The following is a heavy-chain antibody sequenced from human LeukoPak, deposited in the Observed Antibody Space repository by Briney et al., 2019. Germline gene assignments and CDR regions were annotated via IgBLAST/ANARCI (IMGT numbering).Heavy chain of an antibody. CDR1: GFTFDDYA. J-gene: IGHJ3*02. D-gene: IGHD3-3*01. V-gene: IGHV3-9*01. CDR2: ISWNSGSI. Sequence: PGGSLRLSCAASGFTFDDYAMHWVRHAPGKGLEWVSGISWNSGSIGYADSVKGRFTISRDNAKNSLYLQMNSLRAEDTAVYYCANTYYDFWSGYLGASDIWGQGTVVTVSS. CDR3: ANTYYDFWSGYLGASDI.